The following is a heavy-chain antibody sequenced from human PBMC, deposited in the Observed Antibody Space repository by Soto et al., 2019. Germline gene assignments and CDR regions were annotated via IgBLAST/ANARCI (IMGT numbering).Heavy chain of an antibody. CDR3: ARVREGSYWFDP. D-gene: IGHD2-15*01. Sequence: QVQLQESGPGLAKPSQTLSLTCTVSGGSISSGGYYWSWIRQHPAKGLEWIGYIYYSGSTYYNPSLKSRVTISLDTSKNQFSLKLSSVTAADTAVYYCARVREGSYWFDPWGQGTLVTVSS. CDR2: IYYSGST. V-gene: IGHV4-31*03. CDR1: GGSISSGGYY. J-gene: IGHJ5*02.